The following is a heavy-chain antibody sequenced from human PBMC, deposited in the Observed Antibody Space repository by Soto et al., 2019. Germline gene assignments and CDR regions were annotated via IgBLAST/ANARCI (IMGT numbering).Heavy chain of an antibody. V-gene: IGHV3-66*01. CDR1: GFTVSSNY. CDR2: IYSGGST. J-gene: IGHJ6*03. D-gene: IGHD2-2*01. CDR3: ARAGVAAANYYYYYMDV. Sequence: GWSLRLSCAASGFTVSSNYMSWVRQAPGKGLEWVSFIYSGGSTYYADSVKGRFTISRDNSKNTLYLQMNSLRAEDTAVYYCARAGVAAANYYYYYMDVWGKGPTVTVSX.